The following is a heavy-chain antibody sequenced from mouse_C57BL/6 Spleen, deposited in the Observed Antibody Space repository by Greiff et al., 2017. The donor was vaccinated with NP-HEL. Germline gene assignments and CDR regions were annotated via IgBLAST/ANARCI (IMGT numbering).Heavy chain of an antibody. CDR1: GYTFTDYY. CDR3: ARKFYYYGSSYRAMDY. Sequence: EVQLQQSGPELVKPGASVKISCKASGYTFTDYYMNWVKQSHGKSLEWIGDINPNNGGTSYNQKFKGKATLTVDKSSSTAYMELRSLTSEDSAVYYCARKFYYYGSSYRAMDYWGQGTSVTVSS. V-gene: IGHV1-26*01. J-gene: IGHJ4*01. CDR2: INPNNGGT. D-gene: IGHD1-1*01.